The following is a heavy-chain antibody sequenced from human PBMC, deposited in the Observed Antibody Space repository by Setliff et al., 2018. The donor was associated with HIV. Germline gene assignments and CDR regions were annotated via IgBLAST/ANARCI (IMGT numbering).Heavy chain of an antibody. CDR1: GDSLGSSSYY. D-gene: IGHD2-15*01. CDR3: ARVVDADYLDY. Sequence: SETLSLTCTVSGDSLGSSSYYWGWIRQPPGKCVEWIGIIYYSGSTYYKPSLKSRVTISVDTSKNQFSLKLNSVTAADTAMYYCARVVDADYLDYWGQGTPVTVSS. CDR2: IYYSGST. J-gene: IGHJ4*02. V-gene: IGHV4-39*01.